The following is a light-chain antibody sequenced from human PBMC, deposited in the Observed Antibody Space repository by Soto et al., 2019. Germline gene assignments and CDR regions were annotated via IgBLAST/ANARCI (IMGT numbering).Light chain of an antibody. V-gene: IGKV3-11*01. CDR1: QSVSSY. Sequence: EIVLIQSPATLSLSPGERATLSCRASQSVSSYLAWYQQKPGQAPRLLIYDTSNRATGIPARFSGSGSGTDFTLTISSLEPEDFAVYYCQQRSNWPPWTFGQGTKVEI. CDR3: QQRSNWPPWT. J-gene: IGKJ1*01. CDR2: DTS.